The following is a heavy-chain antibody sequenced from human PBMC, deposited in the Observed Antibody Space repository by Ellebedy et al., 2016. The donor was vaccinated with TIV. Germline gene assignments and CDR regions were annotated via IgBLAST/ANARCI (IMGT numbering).Heavy chain of an antibody. D-gene: IGHD6-19*01. CDR1: GFTYDIFW. Sequence: GESLKISCEVYGFTYDIFWMSWVRQAPGKGLEWVANIENDGTDKYYVDSVKGRFTISRDNARNSLYLQMTSLRAEDTAVYYCAREPSGVGWYNSSWFDPWGQGTLVTVSS. J-gene: IGHJ5*02. CDR2: IENDGTDK. CDR3: AREPSGVGWYNSSWFDP. V-gene: IGHV3-7*01.